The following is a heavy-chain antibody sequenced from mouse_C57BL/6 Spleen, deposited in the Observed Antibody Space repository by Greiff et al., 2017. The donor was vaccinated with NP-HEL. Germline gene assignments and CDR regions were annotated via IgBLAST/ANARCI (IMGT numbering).Heavy chain of an antibody. CDR3: ARIKPYYYAMDY. CDR1: GFTFSDYG. CDR2: ISSGSSTI. J-gene: IGHJ4*01. Sequence: DVMLVESGGGLVKPGGSLKLSCAASGFTFSDYGMHWVRQAPEKGLEWVAYISSGSSTIYYADTVKGRFTISRDNAKNTLFLQMTSLRSEDTAMYYCARIKPYYYAMDYWGQGTSVTVSS. V-gene: IGHV5-17*01.